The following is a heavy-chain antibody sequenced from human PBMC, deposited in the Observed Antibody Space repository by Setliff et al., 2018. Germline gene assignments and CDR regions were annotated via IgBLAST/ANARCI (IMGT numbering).Heavy chain of an antibody. D-gene: IGHD2-15*01. CDR1: GFTFRNYT. CDR3: ASAEVVVAP. V-gene: IGHV3-30*01. Sequence: GGSLRLSCAASGFTFRNYTIHWVRQAPGKGLEWVTIISYGEIKKHYADSMKGRFTISRDNSKNTLYLQVNSLTTGDTAVYYCASAEVVVAPWGQGTLVTVSS. J-gene: IGHJ4*02. CDR2: ISYGEIKK.